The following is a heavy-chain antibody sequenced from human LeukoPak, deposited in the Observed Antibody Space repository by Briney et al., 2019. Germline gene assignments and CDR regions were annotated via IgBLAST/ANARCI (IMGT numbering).Heavy chain of an antibody. D-gene: IGHD4-4*01. CDR3: ARDRNQNYFDY. J-gene: IGHJ4*02. CDR1: GFTFSSYA. V-gene: IGHV3-30-3*01. CDR2: ISYDGSNK. Sequence: GGSLRLSCAASGFTFSSYAMHWVRQAPGKGLEWVAVISYDGSNKYYTDSVKGRFTISRDNSKNTLYLQMNSLRAEDTAVYYCARDRNQNYFDYWGQGTLVTVSS.